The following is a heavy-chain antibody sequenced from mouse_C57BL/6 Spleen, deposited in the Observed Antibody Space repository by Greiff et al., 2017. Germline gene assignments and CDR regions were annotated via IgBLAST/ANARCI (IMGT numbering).Heavy chain of an antibody. CDR1: GYTFTSYW. CDR3: ASGGDPAYYAMDY. J-gene: IGHJ4*01. D-gene: IGHD3-3*01. Sequence: QVQLQQSGAELAKPGASVKLSCKASGYTFTSYWLHWVKQRPGQGLEWIGYINPSSGYTTYNQKFKDKATLTADKSSSTAYMQLRSLTYEDSAVYDCASGGDPAYYAMDYWGQGTSVTVSS. CDR2: INPSSGYT. V-gene: IGHV1-7*01.